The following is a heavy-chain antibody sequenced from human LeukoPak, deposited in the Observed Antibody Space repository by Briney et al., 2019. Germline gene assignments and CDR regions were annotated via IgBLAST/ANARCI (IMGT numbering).Heavy chain of an antibody. J-gene: IGHJ3*02. CDR3: AKGRRAGDEAFDI. D-gene: IGHD6-19*01. CDR2: ISYDGSNN. V-gene: IGHV3-30*18. Sequence: PGGSLRHSCAPPGFTFTNSSMYWGRQAPGKGLEWASLISYDGSNNYYADSVKGRFTISRNNSKNTLYLQMNSLRAEDTALYYCAKGRRAGDEAFDIWGQGTMVTVSS. CDR1: GFTFTNSS.